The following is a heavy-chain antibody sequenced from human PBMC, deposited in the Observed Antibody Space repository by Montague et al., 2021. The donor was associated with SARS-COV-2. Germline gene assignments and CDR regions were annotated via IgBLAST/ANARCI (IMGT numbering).Heavy chain of an antibody. D-gene: IGHD2-21*01. CDR3: ARDTEVEIRTYSYYKMAV. J-gene: IGHJ6*02. Sequence: TLSLTCTVSGGSVNSGNYYWSWIRQPAGKRLEWMGRISTSGNTNYNPSLKSRLSILVDTSKNQFSLNLRSVTAADTAVYYCARDTEVEIRTYSYYKMAVWGLGTTVTVSS. CDR2: ISTSGNT. V-gene: IGHV4-61*02. CDR1: GGSVNSGNYY.